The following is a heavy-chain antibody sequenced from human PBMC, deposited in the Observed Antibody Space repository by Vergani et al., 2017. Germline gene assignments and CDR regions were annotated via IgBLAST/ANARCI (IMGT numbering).Heavy chain of an antibody. J-gene: IGHJ5*02. CDR2: IYYSGST. CDR1: GGSISSSSYY. Sequence: QLQLQESGPGLVKPSETLSLTCTVSGGSISSSSYYWGWIRQPPGKGLEWIGSIYYSGSTYYNPSLKSRVTISVDTSKNQFSLKLSSVTAADTAVYYCARHSLYSVGSSWGFDPWGQGTLVTVSS. V-gene: IGHV4-39*01. CDR3: ARHSLYSVGSSWGFDP. D-gene: IGHD6-13*01.